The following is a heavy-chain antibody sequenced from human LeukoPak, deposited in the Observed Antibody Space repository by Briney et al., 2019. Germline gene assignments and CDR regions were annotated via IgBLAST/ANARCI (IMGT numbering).Heavy chain of an antibody. CDR3: AKGSPYSSSWYWFDP. CDR1: GYTLSSYA. CDR2: ISGSGGST. D-gene: IGHD6-13*01. Sequence: GGSLRLSCAASGYTLSSYAISWVRQAPGKGLEWVSAISGSGGSTYYADSVKGRFTISRDNSKNTLYLQMNSLRAEDTAVYYCAKGSPYSSSWYWFDPWGQGTLVTVSS. V-gene: IGHV3-23*01. J-gene: IGHJ5*02.